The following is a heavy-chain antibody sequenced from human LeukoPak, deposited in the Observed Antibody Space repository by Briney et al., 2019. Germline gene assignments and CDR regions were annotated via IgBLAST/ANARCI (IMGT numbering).Heavy chain of an antibody. CDR1: GFTFSSYA. CDR2: ISYDGSNK. J-gene: IGHJ3*02. Sequence: GGSLRLSCAASGFTFSSYAMHWVRQAPGKGLEWVAVISYDGSNKYYADSVKGRFTISRDNSKNTLYLQMNSLRAEDTAVYYCARSYGDYGSAFDIWGQGTMVTVSS. D-gene: IGHD4-17*01. CDR3: ARSYGDYGSAFDI. V-gene: IGHV3-30*04.